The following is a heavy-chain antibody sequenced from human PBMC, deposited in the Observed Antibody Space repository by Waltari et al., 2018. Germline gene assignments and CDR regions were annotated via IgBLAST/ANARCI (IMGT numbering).Heavy chain of an antibody. Sequence: QVQLVQSGAEVKKPGSSVKVSCKASGGTFSSSAISWVRQAPGQGLEWMGRIIPIFGTANYAQKFKGRVTITADEATSTAYMELSSLRSEDTAVYYCARESDDSSGYYPYYFDYWGQGTLVTVSS. CDR2: IIPIFGTA. CDR3: ARESDDSSGYYPYYFDY. CDR1: GGTFSSSA. D-gene: IGHD3-22*01. V-gene: IGHV1-69*13. J-gene: IGHJ4*02.